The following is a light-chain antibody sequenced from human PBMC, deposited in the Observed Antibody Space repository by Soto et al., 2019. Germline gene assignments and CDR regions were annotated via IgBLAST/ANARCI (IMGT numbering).Light chain of an antibody. J-gene: IGKJ4*01. CDR3: QQYKSFSLT. CDR1: QSISNW. CDR2: KTS. V-gene: IGKV1-5*03. Sequence: DIQMTQPPSTLSASVGDRVTIACRSSQSISNWLAWYQQKPGKAPKLLIYKTSNLDSGVPSRFSGSGSGTEFSLTISSLQPDDFATYYCQQYKSFSLTFGGGTKVDIK.